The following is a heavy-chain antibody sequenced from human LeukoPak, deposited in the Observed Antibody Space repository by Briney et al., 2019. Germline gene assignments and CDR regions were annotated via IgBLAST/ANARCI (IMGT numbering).Heavy chain of an antibody. Sequence: QAGGSLRLSCAASGFTFRSYALSWVRQTPGKGLEWLSSISGSGDGTFYSDSLRGRFTISKDNSKNTLYLQMKSLRAGDTAVYYCAKAPSVTSRSGIDYWGQGTLVTVSS. J-gene: IGHJ4*02. CDR2: ISGSGDGT. CDR3: AKAPSVTSRSGIDY. V-gene: IGHV3-23*01. CDR1: GFTFRSYA.